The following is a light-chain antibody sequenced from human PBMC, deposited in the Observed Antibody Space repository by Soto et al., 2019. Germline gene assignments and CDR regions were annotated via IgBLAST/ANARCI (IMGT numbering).Light chain of an antibody. J-gene: IGKJ2*01. V-gene: IGKV3-20*01. Sequence: EIVLTQSPGTLSLSPRERATLSCRASQTISSNYLAWYQQKPGQAPRLLIYSATSRATGVPGRFSGSGSVTDFTLTISRLEPEDFAMYYCHQGTFGQGTKLEI. CDR2: SAT. CDR3: HQGT. CDR1: QTISSNY.